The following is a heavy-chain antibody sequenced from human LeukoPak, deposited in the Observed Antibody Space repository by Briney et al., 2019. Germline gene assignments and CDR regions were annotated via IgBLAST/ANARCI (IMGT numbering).Heavy chain of an antibody. CDR2: ISSSSHI. V-gene: IGHV3-21*01. CDR3: ARDRGSGSDKAFDI. D-gene: IGHD1-26*01. CDR1: GFIFSNYR. Sequence: GGSLRLSCAASGFIFSNYRMNWVRQAPGKGLEWVSSISSSSHIYYADSVKGRFTISRDNAKNSLYLQMNSLRAEDTAVYYCARDRGSGSDKAFDIWGQGTKVTVSS. J-gene: IGHJ3*02.